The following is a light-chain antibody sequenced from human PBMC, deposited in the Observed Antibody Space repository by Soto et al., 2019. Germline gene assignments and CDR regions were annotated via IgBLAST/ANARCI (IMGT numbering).Light chain of an antibody. CDR1: QSVSSY. CDR3: QQRSNWPIT. CDR2: DAS. Sequence: EIVLTQSPGTLSLSPGERATLSCMASQSVSSYLAWFQQKPGQAPRLLIYDASNRAPGIPARFSGSGSGTDFTLTISSLEPADFAAYYCQQRSNWPITFGQGTRLEIK. J-gene: IGKJ5*01. V-gene: IGKV3-11*01.